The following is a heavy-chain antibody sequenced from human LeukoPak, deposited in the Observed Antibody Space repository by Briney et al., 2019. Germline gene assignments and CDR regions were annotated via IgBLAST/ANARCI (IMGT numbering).Heavy chain of an antibody. CDR2: ISAYNGNT. CDR3: ARAYGGAVARPFDY. J-gene: IGHJ4*02. Sequence: GASVKVSCXASGYTFTSYGISWVRQAPGQGLVWMGWISAYNGNTNYAQKLQGRVTMTTDTSTSTAYMELRSLRSDDTAVYYCARAYGGAVARPFDYWGQGTLVTVSS. V-gene: IGHV1-18*01. CDR1: GYTFTSYG. D-gene: IGHD6-19*01.